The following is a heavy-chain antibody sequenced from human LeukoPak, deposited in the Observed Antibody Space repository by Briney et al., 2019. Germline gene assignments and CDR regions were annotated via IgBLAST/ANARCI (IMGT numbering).Heavy chain of an antibody. CDR1: GGSISSGGYS. Sequence: PSQTLSLTCAVSGGSISSGGYSWSWIRQPPGKGLEWIGYIYHSGSTYYNPSLKSRVTISVDRSKNQSSLKLSSVTAADTAVYYCARALRDRFDYWGQGTLVTVSS. J-gene: IGHJ4*02. CDR3: ARALRDRFDY. V-gene: IGHV4-30-2*01. CDR2: IYHSGST. D-gene: IGHD2-21*02.